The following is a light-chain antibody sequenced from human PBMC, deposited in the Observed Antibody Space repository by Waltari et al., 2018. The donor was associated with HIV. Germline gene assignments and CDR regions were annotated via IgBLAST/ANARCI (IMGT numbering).Light chain of an antibody. Sequence: QSALTQPASVSGSPGPSITISRTGTSRDVGGYNYVSWYQQHPGKAPKLMIYDVSNRPSGVSNRFSGSKSGNTASLTISGLQAEDEADYYCSSYTSSSTYVFGTGTKVTVL. CDR3: SSYTSSSTYV. CDR1: SRDVGGYNY. CDR2: DVS. V-gene: IGLV2-14*03. J-gene: IGLJ1*01.